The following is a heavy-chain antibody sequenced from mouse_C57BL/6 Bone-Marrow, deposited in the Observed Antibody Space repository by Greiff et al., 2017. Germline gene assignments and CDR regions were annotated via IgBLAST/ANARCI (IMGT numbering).Heavy chain of an antibody. CDR2: ISSGSSTI. CDR3: ARGLRRYAMDY. V-gene: IGHV5-17*01. D-gene: IGHD2-4*01. J-gene: IGHJ4*01. CDR1: GFTFSDYG. Sequence: DVKLQESGGGLVKPGGSLKLSCAASGFTFSDYGMHWVRQAPEKGLEWVAYISSGSSTIYYADTVKGRFTISRDNAKNTLFLQMTSLRSEDTAMYYCARGLRRYAMDYWGQGTSVTVSS.